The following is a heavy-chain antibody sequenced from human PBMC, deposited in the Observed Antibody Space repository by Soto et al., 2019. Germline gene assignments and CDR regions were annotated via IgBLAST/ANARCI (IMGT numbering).Heavy chain of an antibody. CDR1: GGSFSGYY. CDR2: INHSGST. J-gene: IGHJ4*02. Sequence: QVQLQQWGAGLLKPSETLSLTCAVYGGSFSGYYWSWIRQPPGKGLEWIGEINHSGSTNYNPSLKSRVTISVDTSKNQFSLKLSSVTAADTAVYYCARQGDSSGYPSDYWGQGPLVTVSS. D-gene: IGHD3-22*01. CDR3: ARQGDSSGYPSDY. V-gene: IGHV4-34*01.